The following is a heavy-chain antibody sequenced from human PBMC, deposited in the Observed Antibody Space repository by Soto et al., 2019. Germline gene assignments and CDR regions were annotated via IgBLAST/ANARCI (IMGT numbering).Heavy chain of an antibody. CDR3: ARPTLVRDSLTLDV. Sequence: CKACGYTLTHLYMHWVRQAPGQGLEWMGILNPSGGFTSKAQKFQGRVIMTRDTSTNTVYMELSSLRYEDTAVYYCARPTLVRDSLTLDVRGQGPSVT. CDR1: GYTLTHLY. J-gene: IGHJ6*02. D-gene: IGHD3-10*01. V-gene: IGHV1-46*01. CDR2: LNPSGGFT.